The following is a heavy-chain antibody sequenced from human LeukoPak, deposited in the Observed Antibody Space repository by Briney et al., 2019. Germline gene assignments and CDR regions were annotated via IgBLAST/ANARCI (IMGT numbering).Heavy chain of an antibody. CDR3: AKTTVGYSSGRYPGWPADS. D-gene: IGHD6-19*01. CDR1: KFTFGSFA. J-gene: IGHJ4*02. Sequence: GGSLRLSCVASKFTFGSFAMYWVRQAPGKGLEWVSGIVGSGGITYYADSVQGRFTISRDNSKNTVYLQMNSLRDEDTAIYYCAKTTVGYSSGRYPGWPADSWGQGAPVIVSS. CDR2: IVGSGGIT. V-gene: IGHV3-23*01.